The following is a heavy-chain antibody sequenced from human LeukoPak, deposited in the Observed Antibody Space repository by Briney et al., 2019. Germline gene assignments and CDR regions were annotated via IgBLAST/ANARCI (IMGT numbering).Heavy chain of an antibody. Sequence: GGSLRLSCAASGFTFSSYAMSWVRQAPGKGLEWVSAISGSGGSTYYADSVKGRFTISRDNSKNTLYLQMNSLRAEDTAVYYCAKMTMVPPGDAEGFDYWGQGTLVTVSS. CDR1: GFTFSSYA. CDR3: AKMTMVPPGDAEGFDY. V-gene: IGHV3-23*01. J-gene: IGHJ4*02. CDR2: ISGSGGST. D-gene: IGHD4/OR15-4a*01.